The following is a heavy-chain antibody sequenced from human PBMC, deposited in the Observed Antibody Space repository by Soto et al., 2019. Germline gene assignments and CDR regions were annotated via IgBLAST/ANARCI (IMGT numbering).Heavy chain of an antibody. V-gene: IGHV3-30-3*01. CDR3: ARGGDGAHYYDSSGPLDY. Sequence: GGSLRLSCAASGFTFSSYAMHWVRQAPGKGLEWVAVISYDGSNKYYADSVKGRFTISRDNSKNTLYLQMNSLRAEDTAVYYCARGGDGAHYYDSSGPLDYWGQGTLVTVSS. J-gene: IGHJ4*02. CDR2: ISYDGSNK. D-gene: IGHD3-22*01. CDR1: GFTFSSYA.